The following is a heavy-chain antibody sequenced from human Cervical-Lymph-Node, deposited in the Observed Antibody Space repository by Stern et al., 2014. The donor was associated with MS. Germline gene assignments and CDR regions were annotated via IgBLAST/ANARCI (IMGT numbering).Heavy chain of an antibody. CDR1: GDTLSRYA. V-gene: IGHV1-69*01. J-gene: IGHJ6*02. CDR2: IIPISGKE. Sequence: QVQLVQSGAEVKKPGSSVKVSCKASGDTLSRYAISWVRQAPGQGLQWMGGIIPISGKENYAQKFQDRVKLIADESTSTAYMELSSLRSEDAAVYYCASSYSGWDNPYHFYGMDVWGQGTTVTVSS. D-gene: IGHD6-19*01. CDR3: ASSYSGWDNPYHFYGMDV.